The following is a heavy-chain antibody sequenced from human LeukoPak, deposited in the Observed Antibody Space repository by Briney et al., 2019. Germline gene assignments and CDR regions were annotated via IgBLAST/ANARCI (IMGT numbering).Heavy chain of an antibody. D-gene: IGHD3-22*01. CDR1: GGSFSGYY. J-gene: IGHJ5*02. V-gene: IGHV4-34*01. CDR2: INHSGST. CDR3: ARGAGTMIVVALRWFDP. Sequence: TSETLSLTCAVYGGSFSGYYLNWIRQPPGKGLEWIGEINHSGSTNYNPSLKSRVTISVDTSKNQFSLKLSSVTAADTAVYYCARGAGTMIVVALRWFDPWGQGTLVTVSS.